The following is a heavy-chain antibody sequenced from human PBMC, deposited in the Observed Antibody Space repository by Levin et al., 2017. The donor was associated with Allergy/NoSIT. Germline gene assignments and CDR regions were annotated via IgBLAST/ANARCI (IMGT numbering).Heavy chain of an antibody. CDR3: ARVSEYSGYEGY. D-gene: IGHD5-12*01. Sequence: LSLTCAASGFTFSSYSMNWVRQAPGKGLEWVSSISSSSSYIYYADSVKGRFTISRDNAKNSLYLQMNSLRAEDTAVYYCARVSEYSGYEGYWGQGTLVTVSS. CDR1: GFTFSSYS. CDR2: ISSSSSYI. V-gene: IGHV3-21*01. J-gene: IGHJ4*02.